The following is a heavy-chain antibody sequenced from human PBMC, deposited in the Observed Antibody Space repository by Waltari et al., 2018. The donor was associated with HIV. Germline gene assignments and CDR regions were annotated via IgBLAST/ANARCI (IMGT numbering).Heavy chain of an antibody. D-gene: IGHD3-16*01. V-gene: IGHV3-48*01. CDR1: GFTFSSYS. CDR3: AGGDELEHRYYFDY. CDR2: ISSSSSTI. Sequence: EVQLVESGGGLVQPGGSLRLSCAASGFTFSSYSMNWVRQAPGKGLEWVSYISSSSSTIYYADSVKGRFTISRDNAKNSLYLQMNSLRAEDTAVYYCAGGDELEHRYYFDYWGQGTLVTVSS. J-gene: IGHJ4*02.